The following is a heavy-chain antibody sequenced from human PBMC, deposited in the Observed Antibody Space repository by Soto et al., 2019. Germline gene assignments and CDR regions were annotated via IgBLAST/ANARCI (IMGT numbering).Heavy chain of an antibody. CDR1: GYTFTNYA. V-gene: IGHV1-3*05. Sequence: QVQLVQSGAEEKKPGASVKVSCKASGYTFTNYATHWVRQAPGQRLEWMGWINAGNGNTKYSQKFQGRVTITRDTSASTAYMELSSLRSEDTAVYYFARVRGYYLPDYWGQGTLVTVSS. CDR2: INAGNGNT. D-gene: IGHD1-26*01. J-gene: IGHJ4*02. CDR3: ARVRGYYLPDY.